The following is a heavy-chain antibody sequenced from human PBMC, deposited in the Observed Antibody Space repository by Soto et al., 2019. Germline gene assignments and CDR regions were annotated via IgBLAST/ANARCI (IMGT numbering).Heavy chain of an antibody. CDR3: ASYYDSGSNYNWFDP. CDR1: VGSFRGYC. J-gene: IGHJ5*02. Sequence: SETRSLIGAVYVGSFRGYCWSWIRQPPGKGLEWIGEINHSGSTNYNPSLKSRVTISVDTSKNQFSLKLSSVTAADTAVYYCASYYDSGSNYNWFDPWGQGTLVTVSS. CDR2: INHSGST. D-gene: IGHD3-10*01. V-gene: IGHV4-34*01.